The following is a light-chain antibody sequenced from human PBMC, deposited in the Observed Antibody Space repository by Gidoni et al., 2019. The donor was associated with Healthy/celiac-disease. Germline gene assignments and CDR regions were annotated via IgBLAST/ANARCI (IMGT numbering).Light chain of an antibody. CDR3: QQSHSTPPA. CDR1: QSISSY. Sequence: DIQMTQSPSSLSASVGDRVTITCRASQSISSYLNLYQQKPGKAPKLLIYAASSLQSGVPSRFSGSGSGTDFTLTISSLQPEDFATYYCQQSHSTPPAFGGGTKVEIK. CDR2: AAS. V-gene: IGKV1-39*01. J-gene: IGKJ4*01.